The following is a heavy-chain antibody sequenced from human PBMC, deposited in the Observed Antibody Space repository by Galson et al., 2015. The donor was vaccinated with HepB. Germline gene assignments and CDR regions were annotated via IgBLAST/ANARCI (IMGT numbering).Heavy chain of an antibody. CDR2: INTNTGNP. J-gene: IGHJ4*02. D-gene: IGHD4-17*01. CDR1: GYTFTSYA. CDR3: AREFFGVTTAARDY. V-gene: IGHV7-4-1*02. Sequence: SVKVSCKASGYTFTSYAMNWVRQAPGQGLEWMGWINTNTGNPTYAQGFAGRFVFSLDTSVNTAYLQISSLKAEDTAVYYCAREFFGVTTAARDYWGQGTLVTVSS.